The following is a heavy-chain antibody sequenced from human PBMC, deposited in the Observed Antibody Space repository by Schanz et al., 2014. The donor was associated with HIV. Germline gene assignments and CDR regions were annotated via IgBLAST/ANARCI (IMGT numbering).Heavy chain of an antibody. V-gene: IGHV3-74*01. CDR1: GFTFSSYA. CDR2: IKSDGSST. D-gene: IGHD3-9*01. CDR3: AKDAARIYYDILTGPFDS. J-gene: IGHJ4*02. Sequence: EVQLWESGGALVQPGGSLRLSCADSGFTFSSYAMSWVRQAPGKGLEWVSRIKSDGSSTSYADSVKGRFTISRDNAKNTLYLQMNSLRGEDTALYYCAKDAARIYYDILTGPFDSWGQGTLVTVSS.